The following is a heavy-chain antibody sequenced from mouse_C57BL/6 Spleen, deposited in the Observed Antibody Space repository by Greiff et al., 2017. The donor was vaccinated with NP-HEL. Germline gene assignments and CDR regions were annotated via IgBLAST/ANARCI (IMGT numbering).Heavy chain of an antibody. V-gene: IGHV2-3*01. D-gene: IGHD3-2*02. J-gene: IGHJ3*01. CDR3: AKEEGSGYMAY. CDR1: GFSLTSYG. Sequence: VQVVESGPGLVAPSQSLSITCTVSGFSLTSYGVSWVRQPPGKGLEWLGVIWGDGSTNYHSALISRLSISKDNSKRQVFLKRNSLQTDDTATYYWAKEEGSGYMAYWGQGTLVTVSA. CDR2: IWGDGST.